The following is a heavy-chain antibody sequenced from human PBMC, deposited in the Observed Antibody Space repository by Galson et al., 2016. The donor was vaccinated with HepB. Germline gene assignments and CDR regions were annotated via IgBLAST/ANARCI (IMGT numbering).Heavy chain of an antibody. D-gene: IGHD3-10*01. CDR2: INQDGSEK. V-gene: IGHV3-7*01. J-gene: IGHJ4*02. CDR1: GFSFSSDW. CDR3: AESRG. Sequence: SLRLSCAASGFSFSSDWMIWVRQAQGEGLEWVANINQDGSEKYYVDSVKGRFTISRDNAKNSLYLQMNSLRVEDTAVYYCAESRGWGQGTLVTVSS.